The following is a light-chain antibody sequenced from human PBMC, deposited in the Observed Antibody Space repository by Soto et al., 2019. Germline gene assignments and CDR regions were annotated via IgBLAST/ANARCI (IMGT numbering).Light chain of an antibody. V-gene: IGKV3-20*01. CDR3: HQYGTSHA. Sequence: IVLTQSPGTLSLSPGEGATLSCRASQNIKNNFVAWYQQRPGQAPRLLIHAATIRATGTPDRVTGSASGTDFTLIISRLEPEDFAVDYGHQYGTSHAVGGGTRVEIK. CDR2: AAT. J-gene: IGKJ4*01. CDR1: QNIKNNF.